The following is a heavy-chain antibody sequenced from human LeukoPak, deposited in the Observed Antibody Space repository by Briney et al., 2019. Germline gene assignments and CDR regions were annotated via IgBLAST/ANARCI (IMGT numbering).Heavy chain of an antibody. CDR2: IWYDGSNK. CDR3: AREELGRYFDL. Sequence: GGSLRLSCAASGFTFSSYGMHWVRQAPGKGLEWVAVIWYDGSNKYYADSVKGRFTISRDNAKNSLYLQMNSLRAEDTAVYYCAREELGRYFDLWGRGALLTVSS. J-gene: IGHJ2*01. CDR1: GFTFSSYG. V-gene: IGHV3-33*01. D-gene: IGHD3-10*01.